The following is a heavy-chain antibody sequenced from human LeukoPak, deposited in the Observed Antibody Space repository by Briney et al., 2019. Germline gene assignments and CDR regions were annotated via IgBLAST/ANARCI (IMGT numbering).Heavy chain of an antibody. CDR3: ASSIAAAGAALSIDY. V-gene: IGHV4-30-2*01. Sequence: SQTLSLTCAVSGGSISSGGYSWSWIRQPPGKGLEWIGYIYHSGSTYYNPSLKSRVTISVDRSKNQFSLKLSSVTAADTAVYYCASSIAAAGAALSIDYWGQGTLVTVST. D-gene: IGHD6-13*01. CDR2: IYHSGST. CDR1: GGSISSGGYS. J-gene: IGHJ4*02.